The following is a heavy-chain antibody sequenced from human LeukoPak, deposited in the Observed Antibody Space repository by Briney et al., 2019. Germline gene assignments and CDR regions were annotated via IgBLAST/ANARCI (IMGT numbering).Heavy chain of an antibody. CDR1: GGSISGWY. Sequence: SETLSLTCTVSGGSISGWYWSWIRQTPGKGLAWIGYIYGSGNTNYNPSLKSRVTMSIDTSKNQFSLKLSSVTAADTAVYYCARASSSSSYYYYYYYMDVWGKGTTVTVSS. CDR2: IYGSGNT. V-gene: IGHV4-59*01. CDR3: ARASSSSSYYYYYYYMDV. D-gene: IGHD6-6*01. J-gene: IGHJ6*03.